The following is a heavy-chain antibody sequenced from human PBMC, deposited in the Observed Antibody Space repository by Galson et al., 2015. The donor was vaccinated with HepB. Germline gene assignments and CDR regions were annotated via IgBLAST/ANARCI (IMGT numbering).Heavy chain of an antibody. V-gene: IGHV3-21*01. D-gene: IGHD6-13*01. Sequence: SLRLSCAASGFTFSSYSMNWVRQAPGKGLEWVSSISSSSSYIYYADSVKGRFTISRDNAKNSLYLQMNSLRAEDTAVYYCARDSGIAAAGTPYWGQGTLVTVSS. CDR1: GFTFSSYS. CDR2: ISSSSSYI. CDR3: ARDSGIAAAGTPY. J-gene: IGHJ4*02.